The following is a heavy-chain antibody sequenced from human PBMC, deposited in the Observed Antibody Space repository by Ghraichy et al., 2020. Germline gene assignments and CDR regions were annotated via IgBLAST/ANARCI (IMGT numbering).Heavy chain of an antibody. D-gene: IGHD3-9*01. CDR2: IYYSGST. Sequence: SETLSLTCTVSGGSISSSSYYWGWIRQPPGKGLEWIGSIYYSGSTYYNPSLKSRVTISVDTSKNQFSLKLSSVTAADTAVYYCARRQTGFAFDIWGQGTMVTVSS. CDR1: GGSISSSSYY. CDR3: ARRQTGFAFDI. J-gene: IGHJ3*02. V-gene: IGHV4-39*01.